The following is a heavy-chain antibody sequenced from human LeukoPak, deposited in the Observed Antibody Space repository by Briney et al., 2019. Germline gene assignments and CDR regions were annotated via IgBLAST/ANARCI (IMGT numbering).Heavy chain of an antibody. CDR3: ARSIVGASSLDY. V-gene: IGHV4-34*01. D-gene: IGHD1-26*01. Sequence: SETLSLTCAVYGGSFSGYYWSWIRQPPGKGLEWIGEINHSGSTNYNPSLKSRVTISVDTSKNQFSLKLSSVTAADTAVYYCARSIVGASSLDYWGQGTLVTVSS. CDR1: GGSFSGYY. CDR2: INHSGST. J-gene: IGHJ4*02.